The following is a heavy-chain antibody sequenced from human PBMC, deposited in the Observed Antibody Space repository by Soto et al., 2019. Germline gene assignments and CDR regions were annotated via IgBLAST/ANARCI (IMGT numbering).Heavy chain of an antibody. D-gene: IGHD6-13*01. Sequence: QVQLVQSGAEVKKPGASVKVSCKASGYTFTSYGISWVRQAPGQGLEWMGWISAYNGNTNYAQKLQGRVTMTTDTSTSTAHKELRSLRSDDTAVYYCGREGRAAAGTTPPHYYYCGMDVWGQGTTVTDSS. CDR1: GYTFTSYG. CDR3: GREGRAAAGTTPPHYYYCGMDV. V-gene: IGHV1-18*01. J-gene: IGHJ6*02. CDR2: ISAYNGNT.